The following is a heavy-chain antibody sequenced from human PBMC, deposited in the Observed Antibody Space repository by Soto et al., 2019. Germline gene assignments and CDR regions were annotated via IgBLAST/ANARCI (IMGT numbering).Heavy chain of an antibody. CDR1: GLTFSSEA. V-gene: IGHV3-23*01. D-gene: IGHD3-10*02. J-gene: IGHJ5*02. CDR3: AKDQLYIRGGILNWFDP. CDR2: LSGSGGST. Sequence: PGGALRLSCAASGLTFSSEAMSGVPRATGKGLEWVSALSGSGGSTYYAASVKGRFTISRDNSKNTLYLQMNSLRAEDTAVEYCAKDQLYIRGGILNWFDPWGQGT.